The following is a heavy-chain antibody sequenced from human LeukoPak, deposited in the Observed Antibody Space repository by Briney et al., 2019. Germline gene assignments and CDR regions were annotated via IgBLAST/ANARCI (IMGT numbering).Heavy chain of an antibody. CDR3: ARHLMSTLGVRAFDP. CDR1: GGSISSSSYY. CDR2: IYYSGST. Sequence: SETLSLTCTVSGGSISSSSYYWGWIRQPPGKGLEWIGSIYYSGSTYYNPSLKSRVTISVDTSKNQFSLKLSSVTAADTAVYYCARHLMSTLGVRAFDPWGQGTLVTVSS. D-gene: IGHD3-3*01. J-gene: IGHJ5*02. V-gene: IGHV4-39*01.